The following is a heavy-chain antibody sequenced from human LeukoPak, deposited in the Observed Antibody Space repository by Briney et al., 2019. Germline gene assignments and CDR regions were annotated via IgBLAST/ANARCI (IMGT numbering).Heavy chain of an antibody. CDR2: INPNSGGT. CDR1: GYTFTGYY. D-gene: IGHD6-13*01. J-gene: IGHJ4*02. V-gene: IGHV1-2*02. Sequence: ASVKVSCKASGYTFTGYYMHWVRQAPGQGLEWMGWINPNSGGTNYAQKFQGRVTMTRGTSISTAYMELSSLRSEDTAVYYCAREMSSSSFDYWGQGTLVTVSS. CDR3: AREMSSSSFDY.